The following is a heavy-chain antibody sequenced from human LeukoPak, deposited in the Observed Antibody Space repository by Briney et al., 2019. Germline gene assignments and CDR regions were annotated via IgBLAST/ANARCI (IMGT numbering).Heavy chain of an antibody. CDR3: AREWYYYDSSGRNWYFDL. J-gene: IGHJ2*01. CDR1: GYTFTSYY. Sequence: ASVKVSCKASGYTFTSYYMHWVRQAPGQGLEWMGIINPSGGSTSYAQKFQGRVTMTRDMSTSTVYMELSSLRSEDTAVYYCAREWYYYDSSGRNWYFDLWGRGTLVTVSS. CDR2: INPSGGST. D-gene: IGHD3-22*01. V-gene: IGHV1-46*01.